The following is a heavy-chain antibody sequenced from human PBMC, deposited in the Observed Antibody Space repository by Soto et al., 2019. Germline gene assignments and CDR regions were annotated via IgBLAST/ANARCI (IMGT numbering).Heavy chain of an antibody. CDR2: LIPLFGTT. D-gene: IGHD7-27*01. CDR1: GGTFSGHA. CDR3: ARGPNWGYRFDS. J-gene: IGHJ4*02. Sequence: QVQLVQSGAEVKKPGSLVKVSCEASGGTFSGHAISWVRQAPGQGPEWMGGLIPLFGTTQHAQNFQDRLTITADKSTSTAYMELTSLRFEDTAIYYCARGPNWGYRFDSWGQGTLVTVSS. V-gene: IGHV1-69*06.